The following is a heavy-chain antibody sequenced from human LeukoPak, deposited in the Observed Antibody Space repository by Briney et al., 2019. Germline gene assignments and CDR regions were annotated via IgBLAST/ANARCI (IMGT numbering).Heavy chain of an antibody. D-gene: IGHD4-23*01. CDR1: GFTVSSSY. J-gene: IGHJ4*02. Sequence: PGGSLRLSCVLSGFTVSSSYMAWVRQAPGKGLEWVSVIYSGTNTYYAASVQGRFTISRDNSENTVYLQMNSLRAEDTAVYYCARSLGGNPDYWGQGTLVTVSS. V-gene: IGHV3-53*01. CDR2: IYSGTNT. CDR3: ARSLGGNPDY.